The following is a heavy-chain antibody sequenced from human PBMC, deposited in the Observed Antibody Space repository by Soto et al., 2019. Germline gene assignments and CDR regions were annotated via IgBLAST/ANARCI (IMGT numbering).Heavy chain of an antibody. V-gene: IGHV3-7*03. Sequence: GGSLRLSCEASGFTLSSYWMSWIRQAPGKGLEWVANTRQDGGQSYLVDSVQGRFTISRDNAKKSLFLQMSSLRAEDTAVYYCARAYSDAFDIWGQGTMVTVSS. J-gene: IGHJ3*02. CDR3: ARAYSDAFDI. D-gene: IGHD2-15*01. CDR2: TRQDGGQS. CDR1: GFTLSSYW.